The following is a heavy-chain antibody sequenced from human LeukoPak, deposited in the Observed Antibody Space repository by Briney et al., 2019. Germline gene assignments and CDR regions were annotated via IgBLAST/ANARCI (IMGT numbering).Heavy chain of an antibody. Sequence: PSETLSLTCAVSGGSNISYYWNWIRQPPGKGLEWIGYIYYSGSTNYNPSLKSRVTISVDTSKNQFSLKLSSVTAADTAVYYCARSPSHMTKPCDYWGQGTLVTVSS. CDR2: IYYSGST. V-gene: IGHV4-59*01. D-gene: IGHD2-21*01. J-gene: IGHJ4*02. CDR3: ARSPSHMTKPCDY. CDR1: GGSNISYY.